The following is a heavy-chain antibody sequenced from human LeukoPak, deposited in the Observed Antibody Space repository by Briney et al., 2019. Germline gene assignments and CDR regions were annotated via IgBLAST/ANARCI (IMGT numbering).Heavy chain of an antibody. J-gene: IGHJ5*02. Sequence: ASVKVSCKASGGTFSSYAISWVRQAPGQGLEWMGRIIPILGIANYAQKFQGRVTITADKSTGTAYMELSSLRSEDTAVYYCARGIVVVPALYNWFDPWGQGTLVTVSS. CDR1: GGTFSSYA. D-gene: IGHD2-2*01. V-gene: IGHV1-69*04. CDR2: IIPILGIA. CDR3: ARGIVVVPALYNWFDP.